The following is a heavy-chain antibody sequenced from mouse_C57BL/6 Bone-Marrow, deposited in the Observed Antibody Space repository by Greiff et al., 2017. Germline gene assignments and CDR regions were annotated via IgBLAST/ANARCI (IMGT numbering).Heavy chain of an antibody. CDR1: GYTFTSYG. D-gene: IGHD1-1*01. CDR2: IYPRSGNT. V-gene: IGHV1-81*01. CDR3: ARKGYYYGSFAY. J-gene: IGHJ3*01. Sequence: VQLQQPGAELARPGASVKLSCKASGYTFTSYGISWVKQRTGQGLEWIGEIYPRSGNTYYNEKFKGKATLTVDKSSSTAYMELRSLTSEDSAVYFCARKGYYYGSFAYWGQGTLVTVSA.